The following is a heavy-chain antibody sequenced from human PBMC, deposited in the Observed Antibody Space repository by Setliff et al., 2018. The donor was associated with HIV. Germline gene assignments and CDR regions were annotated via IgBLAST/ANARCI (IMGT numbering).Heavy chain of an antibody. V-gene: IGHV2-5*01. D-gene: IGHD2-8*02. CDR2: IHWNDAN. CDR1: GFSLTTSGVG. CDR3: VHRVVWGGLDV. J-gene: IGHJ6*02. Sequence: KSGPTLVNPTQTLTLTCTFSGFSLTTSGVGVGWIRQPPGKALEWLAVIHWNDANHYSPSLKTRLSITKDTSKNQMVLTMTNMDPADTATYYCVHRVVWGGLDVWVQGTTVTVSS.